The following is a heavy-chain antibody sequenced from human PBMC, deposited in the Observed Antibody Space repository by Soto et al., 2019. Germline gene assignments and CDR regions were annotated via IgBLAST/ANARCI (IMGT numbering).Heavy chain of an antibody. CDR3: ARSYHLWSPYFSVRNQRDN. CDR1: GFDFKTYA. V-gene: IGHV3-30*04. D-gene: IGHD3-3*02. J-gene: IGHJ4*02. CDR2: ISADGSDE. Sequence: QEQLLASGGAVVQPGKSLRLSCVASGFDFKTYAMNWVRQVPGRGLVWLAVISADGSDEYYTASVKGRFTIARDNSKKPLYLQMSSLTSDDTAHYYGARSYHLWSPYFSVRNQRDNGGQGTLVAVSS.